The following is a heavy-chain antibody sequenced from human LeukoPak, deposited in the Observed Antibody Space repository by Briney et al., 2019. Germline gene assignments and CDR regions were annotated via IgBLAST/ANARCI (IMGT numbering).Heavy chain of an antibody. V-gene: IGHV4-4*07. Sequence: SETLSLTCTVSGDSISNYYLGWIREPAGKGLEWIGITSGTGNYNPSLKSRVSMSVDTSRNLVSLPLTSVTAADTAVYYCATLYYYNDGGLYFGPEAFDIWGQGTRVTVSS. D-gene: IGHD3-10*01. J-gene: IGHJ3*02. CDR3: ATLYYYNDGGLYFGPEAFDI. CDR2: TSGTG. CDR1: GDSISNYY.